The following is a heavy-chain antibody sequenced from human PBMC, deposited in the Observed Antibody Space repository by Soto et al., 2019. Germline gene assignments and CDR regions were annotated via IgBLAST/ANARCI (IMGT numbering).Heavy chain of an antibody. V-gene: IGHV3-23*01. Sequence: EVQLLESGGGLVQPGGSLRLSCAASGFTFSSYAMSWVRQAPGKGLEWVSAISGSGGSTYYADSVKGRFTISRDNSKNALYLQMNCLRAEDTAVYYCAKGGPYYYASSGYYDYWGQGTLVTVSS. D-gene: IGHD3-22*01. J-gene: IGHJ4*02. CDR3: AKGGPYYYASSGYYDY. CDR1: GFTFSSYA. CDR2: ISGSGGST.